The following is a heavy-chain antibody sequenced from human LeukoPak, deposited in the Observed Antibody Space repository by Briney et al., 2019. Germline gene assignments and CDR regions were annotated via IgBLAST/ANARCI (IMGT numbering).Heavy chain of an antibody. J-gene: IGHJ3*02. D-gene: IGHD6-19*01. CDR2: INPNSGGT. V-gene: IGHV1-2*02. Sequence: GASVKVSCKASGYTFTGYYMHWVRQAPGQGLEWMGWINPNSGGTNYAQKFQGRVTMTRDTSISTAYMELSRLRSDDTAVYYCARAAVAGRPDAFDIWGQGTMVTVSS. CDR3: ARAAVAGRPDAFDI. CDR1: GYTFTGYY.